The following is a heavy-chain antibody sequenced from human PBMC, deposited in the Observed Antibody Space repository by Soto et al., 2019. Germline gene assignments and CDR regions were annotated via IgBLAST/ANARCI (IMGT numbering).Heavy chain of an antibody. D-gene: IGHD2-8*02. Sequence: PGGSLRLSCEASGFTFSSYAMHWVRQAPGKGLEWVAVISHDGNVNYYSESVKGRFTMSRDNPKDTLYLQMDSLRTEDTAVYFCAKDEYWESHFYYFMDLWGKGTPVTVSS. J-gene: IGHJ6*03. V-gene: IGHV3-30*18. CDR3: AKDEYWESHFYYFMDL. CDR2: ISHDGNVN. CDR1: GFTFSSYA.